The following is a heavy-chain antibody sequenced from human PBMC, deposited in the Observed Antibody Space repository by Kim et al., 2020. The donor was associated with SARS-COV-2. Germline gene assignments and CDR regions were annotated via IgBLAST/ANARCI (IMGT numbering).Heavy chain of an antibody. J-gene: IGHJ6*02. CDR3: AKDVSSITIFGVVTRGGMDV. CDR1: GFTFSSYA. Sequence: GGSLRLSCAASGFTFSSYAMSWVRQAPGKGLEWVSSISGSGGSTYYADSVKGRFTISRDNSKNTLYLQMNSLRAEDTAVYYCAKDVSSITIFGVVTRGGMDVWGHGTTVTVSS. CDR2: ISGSGGST. V-gene: IGHV3-23*01. D-gene: IGHD3-3*01.